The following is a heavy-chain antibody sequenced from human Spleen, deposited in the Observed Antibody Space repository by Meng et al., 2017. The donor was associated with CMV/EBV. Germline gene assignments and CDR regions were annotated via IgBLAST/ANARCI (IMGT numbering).Heavy chain of an antibody. CDR1: GFTFSSYW. D-gene: IGHD3-3*01. Sequence: GESLKISCAASGFTFSSYWMHWVRQAPGKGLVWVSRINSDGSSTSYADSVKGRFTISRDNAKNTLYLQMNSLRPEDTALYYCTREGTGYDFWRGYRDDALNLWGQGTMVTVSS. J-gene: IGHJ3*01. CDR3: TREGTGYDFWRGYRDDALNL. CDR2: INSDGSST. V-gene: IGHV3-74*01.